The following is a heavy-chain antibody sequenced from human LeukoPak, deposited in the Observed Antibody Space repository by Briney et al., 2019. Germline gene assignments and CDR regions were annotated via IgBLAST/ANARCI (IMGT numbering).Heavy chain of an antibody. CDR2: ISSSGSTK. V-gene: IGHV3-48*03. CDR3: ARLSVAGTWFDY. J-gene: IGHJ4*02. D-gene: IGHD6-13*01. CDR1: AFSLSTYG. Sequence: GGSLRLSCAASAFSLSTYGMNWVRQAPGKGLEWLSYISSSGSTKYYADSVKGRFTISRDNAKKSLYLQMNSLRAEDTAVYYCARLSVAGTWFDYWGQGTLVTVSS.